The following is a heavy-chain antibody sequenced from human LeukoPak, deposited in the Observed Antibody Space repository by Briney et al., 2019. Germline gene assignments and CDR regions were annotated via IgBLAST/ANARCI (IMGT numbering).Heavy chain of an antibody. Sequence: GGSLRLSCAASGFTFSSYAMGWVRQAPGKGLEWVSAISGSGGSTYYADSVKGRFTISRDNAKNSLYLQMNSLRAEDTALYYCAKDMGADSSGRFDYWGQGTLVTASS. V-gene: IGHV3-23*01. CDR3: AKDMGADSSGRFDY. CDR1: GFTFSSYA. J-gene: IGHJ4*02. D-gene: IGHD6-19*01. CDR2: ISGSGGST.